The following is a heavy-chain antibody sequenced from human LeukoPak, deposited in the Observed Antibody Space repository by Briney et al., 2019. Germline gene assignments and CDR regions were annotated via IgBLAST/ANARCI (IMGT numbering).Heavy chain of an antibody. V-gene: IGHV4-59*08. CDR1: GSSISSYY. Sequence: SETLSLTCTVSGSSISSYYWSWIRQPPGKGLEWIGYIYYSGSTNYNPSLKSRVTISVDTSKNQFSLKLSSVTAADTAVYYCARHQYYDYVWGSYRDAFDIWGQGTMVTVSS. CDR2: IYYSGST. J-gene: IGHJ3*02. D-gene: IGHD3-16*01. CDR3: ARHQYYDYVWGSYRDAFDI.